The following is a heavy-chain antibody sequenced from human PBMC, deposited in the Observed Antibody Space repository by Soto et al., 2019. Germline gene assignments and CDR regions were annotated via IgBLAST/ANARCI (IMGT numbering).Heavy chain of an antibody. J-gene: IGHJ6*02. CDR1: GGSISGGDYF. CDR2: IYYSGST. CDR3: ARDRVVSEPDAGYYYYYGLDV. Sequence: QVQLQESGPGLVKPSQTLSLTCTVSGGSISGGDYFCNWIRQPPGKGLEWIGYIYYSGSTYYNPSLKSRVTISVDTSKSQFSLELSSVTAADTAVYYCARDRVVSEPDAGYYYYYGLDVWGQGTMVTVSS. D-gene: IGHD2-15*01. V-gene: IGHV4-30-4*01.